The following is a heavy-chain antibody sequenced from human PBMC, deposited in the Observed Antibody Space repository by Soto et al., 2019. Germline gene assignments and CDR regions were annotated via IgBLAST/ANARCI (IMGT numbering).Heavy chain of an antibody. Sequence: QVQLVESGGGVVQPGRSLRLSCAASGFTFSSYAMHWVRQAPGKGLEWVAVISYDGSNKYYADSVKGRFTISRDNSKNTLYLQMNSLRAEDTAVYYCARDRYSGYPSPYYYYGMDVWGQGTTVTVSS. V-gene: IGHV3-30-3*01. CDR3: ARDRYSGYPSPYYYYGMDV. CDR2: ISYDGSNK. CDR1: GFTFSSYA. D-gene: IGHD5-12*01. J-gene: IGHJ6*02.